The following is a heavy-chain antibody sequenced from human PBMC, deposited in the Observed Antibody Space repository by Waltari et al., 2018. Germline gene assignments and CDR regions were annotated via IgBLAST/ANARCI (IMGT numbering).Heavy chain of an antibody. J-gene: IGHJ6*02. V-gene: IGHV4-38-2*02. D-gene: IGHD3-3*01. Sequence: QVPLQESGPGLVKPSEILSLTCAVSNFYTRDGYYWGCIRQSPGKGLEWIGSIYHSGTTHYNPSLESRVTISVDRSRNQFSLKVTSVSAADTAVYFCARDQRFLESLYPYYYALDAWGRGITVTVSS. CDR1: NFYTRDGYY. CDR3: ARDQRFLESLYPYYYALDA. CDR2: IYHSGTT.